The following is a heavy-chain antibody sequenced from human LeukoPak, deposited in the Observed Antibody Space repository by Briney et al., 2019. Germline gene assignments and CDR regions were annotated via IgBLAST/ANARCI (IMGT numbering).Heavy chain of an antibody. J-gene: IGHJ4*02. CDR3: ARILDSSSWPDY. CDR1: GYTFTSYG. D-gene: IGHD6-13*01. Sequence: ASVKVSCKASGYTFTSYGISWVRQAPGQGLEWMGCISAYNGNTNYAQKLQVKVTMTTDTSTSTAYMELRSLRSDDTAVYYCARILDSSSWPDYWGQGTLVTVSS. CDR2: ISAYNGNT. V-gene: IGHV1-18*01.